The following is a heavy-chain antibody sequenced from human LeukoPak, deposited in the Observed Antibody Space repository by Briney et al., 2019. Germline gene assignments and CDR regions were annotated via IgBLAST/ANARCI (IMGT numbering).Heavy chain of an antibody. V-gene: IGHV1-2*02. D-gene: IGHD5-18*01. CDR2: INPNSGDT. J-gene: IGHJ3*02. Sequence: ASVKVSCKASGYPFTDYYMHWVRQAPGQGLERMGWINPNSGDTNYAQNFQGRVTMTRDTSISTAYMDLSRLRSDDTAVYYCAREDTRGSSAFDIWGQGTMVTVSS. CDR3: AREDTRGSSAFDI. CDR1: GYPFTDYY.